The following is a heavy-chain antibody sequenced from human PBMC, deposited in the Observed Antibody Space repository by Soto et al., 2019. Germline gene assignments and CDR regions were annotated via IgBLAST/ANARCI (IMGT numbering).Heavy chain of an antibody. Sequence: PGGSLRLSCAGSGFTFSSYAMSWVRQAPGKGLEWVSAISGSGGTIHYADSVKGRFTISRDNSRNTLYLHLDSLRAEDTGVYYCANIRGYSGYDAPISYLYGMDVWGQGTTVTVSS. D-gene: IGHD5-12*01. V-gene: IGHV3-23*01. CDR2: ISGSGGTI. J-gene: IGHJ6*02. CDR3: ANIRGYSGYDAPISYLYGMDV. CDR1: GFTFSSYA.